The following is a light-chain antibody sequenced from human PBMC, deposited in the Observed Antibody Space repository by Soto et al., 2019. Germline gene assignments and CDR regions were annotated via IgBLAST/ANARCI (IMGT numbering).Light chain of an antibody. CDR2: EVS. J-gene: IGLJ1*01. CDR3: SSYSGTNYHYV. CDR1: SSDVGGYNY. V-gene: IGLV2-8*01. Sequence: QSALTQPPSASGSFGQSVTISCTGTSSDVGGYNYVSWYQQHPGKAPKLMIYEVSERPSGVPDRFSSSKSGNTASLTVSGFQADDEADYYCSSYSGTNYHYVFGTGTKVTVL.